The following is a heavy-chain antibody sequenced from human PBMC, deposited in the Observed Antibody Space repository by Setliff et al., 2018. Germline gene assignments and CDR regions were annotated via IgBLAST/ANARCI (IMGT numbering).Heavy chain of an antibody. CDR3: VRGLNTESWTPLY. CDR2: IYTKGST. D-gene: IGHD2-15*01. V-gene: IGHV4-4*08. J-gene: IGHJ4*02. Sequence: PSETLSITCSVTGGSMTDFFWNWIRQPPGKGLEWIGYIYTKGSTNYSPSLRSRVTMSLDRSRNQFSLTLNSMTAADTAIYYCVRGLNTESWTPLYWSPGTRVTVSS. CDR1: GGSMTDFF.